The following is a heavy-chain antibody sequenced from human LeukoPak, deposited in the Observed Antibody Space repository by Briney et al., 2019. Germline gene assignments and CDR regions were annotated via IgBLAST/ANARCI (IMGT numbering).Heavy chain of an antibody. V-gene: IGHV3-11*01. CDR1: GFTFSDYY. CDR3: ASQIEPYYFDY. CDR2: ISSTDSTI. J-gene: IGHJ4*02. Sequence: GGSLRLSCAASGFTFSDYYMSWIRRAPGKGLEWVSYISSTDSTIYYADSVKGRFTISRDNAKNSLYLQMNSLRAEDTAVYYCASQIEPYYFDYWGQGTQVTVSS. D-gene: IGHD1-14*01.